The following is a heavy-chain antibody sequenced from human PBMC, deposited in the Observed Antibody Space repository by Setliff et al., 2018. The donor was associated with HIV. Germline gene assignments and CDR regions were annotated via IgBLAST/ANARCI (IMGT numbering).Heavy chain of an antibody. CDR1: GGIFSRFA. Sequence: ASVKVSCKASGGIFSRFAFSWVRQVPGQGLEWMGIINPGTGSTTYAQKFQGRVTMTWDMSTTTLSMELSSLTSEDTAVFYCARGTTESCDYWGQGTLVTAPQ. CDR3: ARGTTESCDY. J-gene: IGHJ4*02. V-gene: IGHV1-46*01. D-gene: IGHD4-17*01. CDR2: INPGTGST.